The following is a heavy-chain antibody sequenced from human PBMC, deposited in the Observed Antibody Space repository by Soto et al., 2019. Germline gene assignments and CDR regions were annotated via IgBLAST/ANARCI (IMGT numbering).Heavy chain of an antibody. CDR2: IKQDGSEK. D-gene: IGHD3-9*01. V-gene: IGHV3-7*01. Sequence: GGSLRLSCAASGFTFSSYWMSWVRQAPGKGLEWVANIKQDGSEKYYVDSVKGRFTISRDNAKNSLYLQMNSLRAEDTAVYYCARERYRGLRYFDWLLGLNDYWGQGTLVTVSS. CDR3: ARERYRGLRYFDWLLGLNDY. J-gene: IGHJ4*02. CDR1: GFTFSSYW.